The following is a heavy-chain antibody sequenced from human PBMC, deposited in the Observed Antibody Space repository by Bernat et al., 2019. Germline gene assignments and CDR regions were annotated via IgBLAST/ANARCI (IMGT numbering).Heavy chain of an antibody. D-gene: IGHD3-10*01. V-gene: IGHV4-39*01. Sequence: QLQLQESGPGLVKPSETLSLTCTVSGGSISSSSYYWCWIRQPPGKGLEWIGSIYYSGSTYYNPSLKSRVTISVDTSKNQFSLKLSSVTAADTAVYYCARGGLLWFGEDRPDGVPYFQHWGQGTLVTVSS. CDR1: GGSISSSSYY. CDR2: IYYSGST. J-gene: IGHJ1*01. CDR3: ARGGLLWFGEDRPDGVPYFQH.